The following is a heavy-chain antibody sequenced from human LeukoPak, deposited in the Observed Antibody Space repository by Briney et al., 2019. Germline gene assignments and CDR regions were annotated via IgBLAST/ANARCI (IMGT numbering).Heavy chain of an antibody. CDR1: GFTFTDYW. CDR2: IRQDGSEK. V-gene: IGHV3-7*01. D-gene: IGHD6-13*01. Sequence: GGSLRLXCEVSGFTFTDYWMNWVRQAPGKGPEWVASIRQDGSEKTYVDSVKGRFTISRDNTKNSLSLQLNGLRAEDTAVYYCARDGTAAGLYFNLWGQGTLVTVSS. CDR3: ARDGTAAGLYFNL. J-gene: IGHJ4*01.